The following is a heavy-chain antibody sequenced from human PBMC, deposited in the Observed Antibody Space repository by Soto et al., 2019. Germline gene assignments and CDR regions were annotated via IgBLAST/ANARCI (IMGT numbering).Heavy chain of an antibody. Sequence: GGSLRLSCAASGFTFSSYAMSWVRQAPGKGLEWVSAISGSGGSTYYADSVKGRFTISRDNSKNTLYLQMNSLRAEDTAVYYCAKSDLSGSGYSYGSFDYWGQETLVTGSS. V-gene: IGHV3-23*01. D-gene: IGHD5-18*01. J-gene: IGHJ4*02. CDR3: AKSDLSGSGYSYGSFDY. CDR1: GFTFSSYA. CDR2: ISGSGGST.